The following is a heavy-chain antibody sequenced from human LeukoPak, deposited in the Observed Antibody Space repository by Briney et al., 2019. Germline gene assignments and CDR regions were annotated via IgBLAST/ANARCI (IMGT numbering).Heavy chain of an antibody. CDR1: GGSISSSNSY. Sequence: SETLSLTCTVSGGSISSSNSYWGWIRQPPGKGLEWVGSIFYSGSTFYNPSLKSRVTISVDTSKNQFSLRLSSVTAADSAVYYCARRGDSGGDMQAFDVWGQGTTVTVSS. V-gene: IGHV4-39*01. CDR3: ARRGDSGGDMQAFDV. D-gene: IGHD2-21*01. CDR2: IFYSGST. J-gene: IGHJ3*01.